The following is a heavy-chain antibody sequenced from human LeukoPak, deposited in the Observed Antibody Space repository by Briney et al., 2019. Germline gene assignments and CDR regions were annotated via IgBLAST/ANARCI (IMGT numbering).Heavy chain of an antibody. Sequence: GGSLRLSCAASGFTFRTFSMHWVREAPGKGLVWVSRINSDGSSTNYADSVKGRFAISRDNAKNTLYLQMNSLRAEDTAVYYCFQSGGMDIWGQGTTVTVSS. CDR2: INSDGSST. CDR3: FQSGGMDI. J-gene: IGHJ6*02. CDR1: GFTFRTFS. V-gene: IGHV3-74*01.